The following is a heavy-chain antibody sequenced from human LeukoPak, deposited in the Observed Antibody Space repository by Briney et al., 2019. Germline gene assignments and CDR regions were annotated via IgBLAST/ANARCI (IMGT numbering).Heavy chain of an antibody. Sequence: SVKVSCKASGGTFSSYTISWVRQAPGQGLEWMGRIIPILGIANYAQKFQGRVTITADKSPSTAYMALSSLRSEDTAVYYCATDARSSSWYTDAFDIWGQGTMVTVSS. D-gene: IGHD6-13*01. CDR2: IIPILGIA. V-gene: IGHV1-69*02. CDR3: ATDARSSSWYTDAFDI. J-gene: IGHJ3*02. CDR1: GGTFSSYT.